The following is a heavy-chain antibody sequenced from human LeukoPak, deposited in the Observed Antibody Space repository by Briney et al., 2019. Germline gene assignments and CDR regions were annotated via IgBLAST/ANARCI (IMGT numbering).Heavy chain of an antibody. CDR2: IYYSGST. V-gene: IGHV4-59*01. Sequence: PSETLSLTCTVSGGSISSYYWSWIRQPPGKGLEWIGYIYYSGSTNYNPSLKSRVTISVDTSKNQFSLKLSSVTAADTAVYYCARTQGYYWYFDLWGRGTLVTVSS. CDR3: ARTQGYYWYFDL. CDR1: GGSISSYY. D-gene: IGHD2-2*01. J-gene: IGHJ2*01.